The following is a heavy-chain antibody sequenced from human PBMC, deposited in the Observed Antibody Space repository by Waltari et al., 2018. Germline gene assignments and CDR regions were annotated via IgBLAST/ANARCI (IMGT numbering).Heavy chain of an antibody. V-gene: IGHV3-21*01. CDR1: AFTFSSYS. J-gene: IGHJ4*02. CDR2: ISSSGGHK. D-gene: IGHD2-2*01. Sequence: EVQLVESGGGLVKPGGSLRLSCVASAFTFSSYSMNWVRQGPGKGLEWVSSISSSGGHKFYAASMEGRFTISRDNAKNSLYLQMNSLRAEDTAVYYCATSEYQLVLVDEYWGQGTLVTVSS. CDR3: ATSEYQLVLVDEY.